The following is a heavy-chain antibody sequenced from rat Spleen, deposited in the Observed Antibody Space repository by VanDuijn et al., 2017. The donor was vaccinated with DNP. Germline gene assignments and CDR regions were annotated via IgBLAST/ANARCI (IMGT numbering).Heavy chain of an antibody. V-gene: IGHV5-58*01. Sequence: EVQLVETGVGLVQPGRSLKLSCVASGFKFGSYWMYWLRQAPGKGLEWIASISTNGGNTFYPDSVKGRFTISRENAENTVYLQMNSLRSEDTATYYCAKDGYNSLYAMDAWGQGTSVTVSS. CDR2: ISTNGGNT. CDR1: GFKFGSYW. CDR3: AKDGYNSLYAMDA. J-gene: IGHJ4*01. D-gene: IGHD1-4*01.